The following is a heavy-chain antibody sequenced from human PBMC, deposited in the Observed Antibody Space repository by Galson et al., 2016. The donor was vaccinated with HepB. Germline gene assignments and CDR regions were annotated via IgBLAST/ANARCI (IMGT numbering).Heavy chain of an antibody. D-gene: IGHD5-12*01. CDR1: GITFSGSA. J-gene: IGHJ5*02. CDR2: IRTKPDNYVT. Sequence: SLRLSCAASGITFSGSAVHWVRQASGKGLEWVGHIRTKPDNYVTAYATSVRGRFTISRDDSRNTAYLQMNNLKTEDTAVYYFSTGILSPAYSGQTWGQGTLVTVSS. V-gene: IGHV3-73*01. CDR3: STGILSPAYSGQT.